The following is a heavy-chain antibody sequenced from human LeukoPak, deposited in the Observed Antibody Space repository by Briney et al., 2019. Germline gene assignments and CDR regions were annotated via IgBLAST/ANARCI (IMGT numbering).Heavy chain of an antibody. J-gene: IGHJ4*02. CDR1: GLIFDDYT. CDR2: ISRNGAVT. D-gene: IGHD6-13*01. V-gene: IGHV3-43*01. Sequence: GGSLRLSCAASGLIFDDYTMHWVRQAPGKGLEWVSLISRNGAVTKYADSVRGRFTVSRDNSKNSLYLQMNSLTTEDTALYYCAKATSSWHEFDYWGQGTLVTVSS. CDR3: AKATSSWHEFDY.